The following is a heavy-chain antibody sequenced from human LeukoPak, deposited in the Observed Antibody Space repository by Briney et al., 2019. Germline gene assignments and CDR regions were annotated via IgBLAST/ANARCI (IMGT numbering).Heavy chain of an antibody. CDR1: GFTSSSYW. CDR3: ARSGELLPPQYYFDY. CDR2: IKQDGSEK. V-gene: IGHV3-7*01. Sequence: GGSLRLSCAASGFTSSSYWMSWVRQAPGKGLEWVANIKQDGSEKYYVDSVKGRFTISRDNAKNSLYLQMNSLRAEDTAVYYCARSGELLPPQYYFDYWGQGTLVTVSS. D-gene: IGHD3-10*01. J-gene: IGHJ4*02.